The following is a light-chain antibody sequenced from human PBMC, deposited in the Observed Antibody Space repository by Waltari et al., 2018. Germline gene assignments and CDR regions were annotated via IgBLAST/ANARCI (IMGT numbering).Light chain of an antibody. CDR2: GAS. CDR1: QSVSSN. Sequence: EIVMTQSPATLSVSPGERATLSCRASQSVSSNLAWYQQKPGQAPRLLIYGASPRATGIPDRFSCSGSGTEFTLTISSLQSEDFAVYYCQQYNTWPTFGQGTKVEI. J-gene: IGKJ1*01. CDR3: QQYNTWPT. V-gene: IGKV3-15*01.